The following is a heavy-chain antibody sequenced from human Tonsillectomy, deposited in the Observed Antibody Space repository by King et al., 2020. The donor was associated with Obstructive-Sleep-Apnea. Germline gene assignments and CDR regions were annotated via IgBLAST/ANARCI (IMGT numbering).Heavy chain of an antibody. CDR1: GFTFSSYA. D-gene: IGHD5-12*01. CDR2: ISVSGGST. CDR3: AKDWMATITGNFDY. V-gene: IGHV3-23*04. J-gene: IGHJ4*02. Sequence: VQLVESGGGLVQPGGSLRLSCAASGFTFSSYAMSWVRQAPGEGLEWVSAISVSGGSTYYADSVKGRFTITRDNSKNTLYRQMNSLRAEDTAVYYCAKDWMATITGNFDYWGQGTLVTVSS.